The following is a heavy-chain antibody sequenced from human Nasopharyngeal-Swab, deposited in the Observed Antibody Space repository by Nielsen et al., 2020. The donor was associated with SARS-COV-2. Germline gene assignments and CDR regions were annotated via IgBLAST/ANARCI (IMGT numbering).Heavy chain of an antibody. V-gene: IGHV4-59*11. J-gene: IGHJ4*02. D-gene: IGHD1-26*01. CDR1: GGSISSHY. CDR2: FYYSGIT. CDR3: AREAVGGLVDS. Sequence: SETLSLTCTVSGGSISSHYWGWIRQSPGKGLEWIGYFYYSGITNYNPSLKRRVTILIDTSKNQFSLKLNSVTAADTAVYYCAREAVGGLVDSWGQGTLVTVSS.